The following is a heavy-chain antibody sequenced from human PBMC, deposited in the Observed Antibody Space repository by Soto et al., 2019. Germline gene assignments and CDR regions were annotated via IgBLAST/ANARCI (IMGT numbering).Heavy chain of an antibody. CDR2: IYTSGST. D-gene: IGHD6-19*01. V-gene: IGHV4-4*07. CDR3: ASRAVAGWFDP. Sequence: PSETLSLTCTVSGGSISSCYWSWIRQPAGKGLEWIGRIYTSGSTNYNPSLKSRVTMSVDTSKNQFSLKLSSVTAADTAVYCCASRAVAGWFDPWGQGTLVTVSS. CDR1: GGSISSCY. J-gene: IGHJ5*02.